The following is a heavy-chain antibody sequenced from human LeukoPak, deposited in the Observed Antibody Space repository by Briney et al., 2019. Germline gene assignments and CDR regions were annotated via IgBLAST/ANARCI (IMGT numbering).Heavy chain of an antibody. CDR1: GASISSNNYH. D-gene: IGHD5-24*01. CDR2: IYYSGST. CDR3: ARHERDASLDHALDI. J-gene: IGHJ3*02. V-gene: IGHV4-61*05. Sequence: PSETLSLTCTVSGASISSNNYHWGWIRQPPGKGLEWIGYIYYSGSTSYNPSLKSRVTILVDTSKNQFSLKLSSVTAADTAIYYCARHERDASLDHALDIWGQGTMVTVSS.